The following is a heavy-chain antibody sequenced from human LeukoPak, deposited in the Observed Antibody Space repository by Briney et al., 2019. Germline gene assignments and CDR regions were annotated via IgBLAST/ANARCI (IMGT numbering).Heavy chain of an antibody. CDR3: ARDLGYGVDY. CDR1: GGSFSGYY. CDR2: INHSGST. J-gene: IGHJ4*02. Sequence: SETLSLTCAVYGGSFSGYYWSWIRQPPGKGLEWIGEINHSGSTNYNPSLKSRVTISVDTSKNQFSLKLSSVTAADTAVYYCARDLGYGVDYWGQGTLVTVSS. V-gene: IGHV4-34*01. D-gene: IGHD5-12*01.